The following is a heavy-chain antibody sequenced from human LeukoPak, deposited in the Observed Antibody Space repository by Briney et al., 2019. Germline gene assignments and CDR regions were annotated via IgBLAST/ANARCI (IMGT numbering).Heavy chain of an antibody. Sequence: GGSLRLSCAASGFTFNIYVMTWVRQAPGKGLEWVSAIGGSGDTTYYADSVKGRFTIFRDNSKSTLYLQMNSLRAEDTAVYYCAREGALVPADGFYFDYWGQGTLVTVSS. V-gene: IGHV3-23*01. J-gene: IGHJ4*02. CDR1: GFTFNIYV. CDR3: AREGALVPADGFYFDY. CDR2: IGGSGDTT. D-gene: IGHD2-2*01.